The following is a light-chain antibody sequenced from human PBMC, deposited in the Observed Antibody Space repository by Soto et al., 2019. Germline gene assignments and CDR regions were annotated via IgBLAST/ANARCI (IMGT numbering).Light chain of an antibody. Sequence: IVLTQSPLTLSLDPGERASLSCRASQSVSSSYLAWYQQKPGQAPRLLIYGASSRATGIPDRFSGSGSGTDFTLTISRLEPEDFAVYYCQQYGSSGTFGQGTKADIK. V-gene: IGKV3-20*01. CDR1: QSVSSSY. J-gene: IGKJ1*01. CDR2: GAS. CDR3: QQYGSSGT.